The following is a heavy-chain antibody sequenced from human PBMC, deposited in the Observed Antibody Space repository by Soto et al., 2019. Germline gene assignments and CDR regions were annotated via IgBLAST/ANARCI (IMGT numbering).Heavy chain of an antibody. CDR1: GFTFINYA. CDR3: ARKVLGSTSRPDWWYFDL. V-gene: IGHV3-23*01. CDR2: ISGGGDRT. Sequence: GGSLRLSCVGSGFTFINYAMNWVRQTPGKGLEWVSTISGGGDRTFDADTVKGRFTISRDNSKDTVNLQMNSLRADDTAVYYCARKVLGSTSRPDWWYFDLWGRGTLVTSPQ. D-gene: IGHD2-2*01. J-gene: IGHJ2*01.